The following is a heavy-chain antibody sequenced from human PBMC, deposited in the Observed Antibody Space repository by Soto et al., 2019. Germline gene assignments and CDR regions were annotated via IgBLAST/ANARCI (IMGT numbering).Heavy chain of an antibody. CDR3: ATLPPRIVVVGHPIPT. V-gene: IGHV4-4*02. D-gene: IGHD2-15*01. J-gene: IGHJ4*02. CDR1: GASISSTNW. CDR2: IYHTGRT. Sequence: QVQLQESGPRLVKPSGTLSLTCAVSGASISSTNWWTWVRQPPGKGLECMGEIYHTGRTKYNPCRTRLVTISLGKSNTQFSLSLRSVTAADTAGYYCATLPPRIVVVGHPIPTWGQGTRVTVSS.